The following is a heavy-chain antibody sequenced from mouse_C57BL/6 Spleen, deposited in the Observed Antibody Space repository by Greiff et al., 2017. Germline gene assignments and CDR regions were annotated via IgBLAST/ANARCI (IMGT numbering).Heavy chain of an antibody. CDR2: ISDGGSYT. CDR1: GFTFSSYA. Sequence: EVNVVESGGGLVKPGGSLKLSCAASGFTFSSYAMSWVRQTPEKRLEWVATISDGGSYTYYPDNVKGRFTISRDNAKNNLYLQMSHLKSEDTAMYYCAREGDGYYPAWFAYWGQGTLVTVSA. D-gene: IGHD2-3*01. J-gene: IGHJ3*01. CDR3: AREGDGYYPAWFAY. V-gene: IGHV5-4*01.